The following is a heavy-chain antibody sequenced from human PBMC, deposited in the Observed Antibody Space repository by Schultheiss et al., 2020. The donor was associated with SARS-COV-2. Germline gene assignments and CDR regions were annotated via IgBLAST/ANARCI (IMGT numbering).Heavy chain of an antibody. V-gene: IGHV4-34*01. CDR1: GGSFSGYY. CDR2: INHSGST. J-gene: IGHJ4*02. D-gene: IGHD3-3*01. Sequence: SETLSLTCAVYGGSFSGYYWSWIRQPPGKGLEWIGEINHSGSTNYNPSLKSRVTISVDTSRNQFSLNLDSVTAADTAVYFCARRISWSGHFVFDYWGPGSLVTVSS. CDR3: ARRISWSGHFVFDY.